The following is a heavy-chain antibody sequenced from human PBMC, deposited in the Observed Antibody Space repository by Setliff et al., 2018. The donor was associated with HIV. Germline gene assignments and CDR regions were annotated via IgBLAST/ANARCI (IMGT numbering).Heavy chain of an antibody. D-gene: IGHD2-2*01. V-gene: IGHV1-3*04. J-gene: IGHJ5*02. CDR3: ARGGQIAVVPATRWFDP. CDR2: ISTGNGQT. CDR1: GYTFTSYA. Sequence: ASVKVSCKASGYTFTSYAMHWVRQAPGQRLEWVGWISTGNGQTKYSQNFQGRITFSRDTSASTVYMELSSLRSEDTAVYYCARGGQIAVVPATRWFDPWGQGTLVTVSS.